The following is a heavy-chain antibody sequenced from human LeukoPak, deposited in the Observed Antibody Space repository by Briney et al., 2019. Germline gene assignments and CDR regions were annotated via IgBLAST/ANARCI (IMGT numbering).Heavy chain of an antibody. J-gene: IGHJ4*02. CDR1: GGSFSGHS. CDR3: AREEGGYYDSSGYWTDY. D-gene: IGHD3-22*01. Sequence: SETLSLTCAVYGGSFSGHSWSWIRQPPGKGLEWIGEVIHGGSTNYNPSLKSRVTISVDTSKNQFSLRLSSVTAADTAFYYCAREEGGYYDSSGYWTDYWGQGTLVTVSS. V-gene: IGHV4-34*12. CDR2: VIHGGST.